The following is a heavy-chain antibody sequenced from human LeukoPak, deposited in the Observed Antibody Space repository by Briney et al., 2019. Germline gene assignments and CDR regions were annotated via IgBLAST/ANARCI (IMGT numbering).Heavy chain of an antibody. Sequence: SETLSLTCTVSGGSISSYYWSWIRQPAGKGLEWIGRIYTSGSTNYNPSLKSRVTISVDTSKNQFSLKLSSVTAADTAVYYCARQGYCSSTSCYGVRYFDYWGQGTLVTVSS. V-gene: IGHV4-4*07. J-gene: IGHJ4*02. CDR3: ARQGYCSSTSCYGVRYFDY. CDR1: GGSISSYY. CDR2: IYTSGST. D-gene: IGHD2-2*01.